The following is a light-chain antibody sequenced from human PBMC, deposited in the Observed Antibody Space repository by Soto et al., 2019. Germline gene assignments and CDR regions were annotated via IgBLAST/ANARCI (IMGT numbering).Light chain of an antibody. J-gene: IGKJ4*02. Sequence: DIVLTQSPATLSLSPGDRLTISCRASQSVSSYLAWYQQRPGQAPRLLIYGSSIRDTGIPDRFSGSGSGTDFTLTISRLEPEDVAVYYCRQYGSSPTFGGGTKVDIK. CDR2: GSS. V-gene: IGKV3-20*01. CDR3: RQYGSSPT. CDR1: QSVSSY.